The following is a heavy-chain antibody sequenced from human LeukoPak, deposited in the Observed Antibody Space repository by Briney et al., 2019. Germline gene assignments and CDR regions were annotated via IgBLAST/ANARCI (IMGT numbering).Heavy chain of an antibody. Sequence: PGGSLRLPRAASGFTLSNAWMSWVRAAPGKGVEWVGRIKSKTDGGTKAYAAPVKGRFTISRDDSENTLYLQMNSLKTEDTAVYYWTTDGRGWRVDFWSGPYDYYYYMDVWGKGTTVTVSS. CDR1: GFTLSNAW. CDR3: TTDGRGWRVDFWSGPYDYYYYMDV. D-gene: IGHD3-3*01. J-gene: IGHJ6*03. CDR2: IKSKTDGGTK. V-gene: IGHV3-15*01.